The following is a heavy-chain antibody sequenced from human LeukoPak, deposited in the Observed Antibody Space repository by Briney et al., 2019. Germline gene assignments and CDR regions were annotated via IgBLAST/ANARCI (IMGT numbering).Heavy chain of an antibody. V-gene: IGHV4-39*07. Sequence: SETLSLTCTVSGGSISGSTSYWGWIRQSPGKGLEWIGLLNYSGTTYYNPSFKSRVSISIDRSRTQFSLKLSSVTAADTAMYYCARLRTTRGPVTVTPFYPGSPNWFDPWGQGTLVTVSS. J-gene: IGHJ5*02. CDR1: GGSISGSTSY. CDR3: ARLRTTRGPVTVTPFYPGSPNWFDP. CDR2: LNYSGTT. D-gene: IGHD4-17*01.